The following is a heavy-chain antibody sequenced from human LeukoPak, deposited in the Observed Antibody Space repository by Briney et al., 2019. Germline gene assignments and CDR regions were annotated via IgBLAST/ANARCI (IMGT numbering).Heavy chain of an antibody. J-gene: IGHJ1*01. CDR3: AKKVVVGATSPYSDFQD. V-gene: IGHV3-23*01. CDR1: GFTFSSYA. CDR2: ISGSGVTT. Sequence: GGSLRLSCVASGFTFSSYAMSWVRRAPGKGLEWVSAISGSGVTTHYAGSVKGRFSISRDNSKNTLYLQMNSLRAEDTALYYCAKKVVVGATSPYSDFQDWGQGTLVTVSS. D-gene: IGHD1-26*01.